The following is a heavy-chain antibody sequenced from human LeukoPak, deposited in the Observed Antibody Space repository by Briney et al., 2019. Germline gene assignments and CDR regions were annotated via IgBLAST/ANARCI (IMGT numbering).Heavy chain of an antibody. V-gene: IGHV4-39*01. CDR3: ARHSGP. D-gene: IGHD7-27*01. J-gene: IGHJ5*02. CDR1: GGSIRSSYYY. CDR2: IYDSGST. Sequence: SETLSLTCTVSGGSIRSSYYYWSWIRQPPGKGLEGIGSIYDSGSTYYNPSLKSRVTISVDTSKNQFSLKLNSVTAADTALYYCARHSGPSGQGTLVTASS.